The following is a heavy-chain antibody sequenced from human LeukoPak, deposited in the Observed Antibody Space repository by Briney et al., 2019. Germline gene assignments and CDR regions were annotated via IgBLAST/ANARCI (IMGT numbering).Heavy chain of an antibody. J-gene: IGHJ4*02. V-gene: IGHV4-31*03. CDR3: ARLPNIVVVPSGPDY. CDR2: IYYSGST. Sequence: TLSLTCTVSGGSISSGGYYWSWIRQHPGKGLEWIGYIYYSGSTYYNPSLKSRVTISVDTSKNQFSLKLSSVTAADTAVYYCARLPNIVVVPSGPDYWGQGTLVTVSS. CDR1: GGSISSGGYY. D-gene: IGHD2-2*01.